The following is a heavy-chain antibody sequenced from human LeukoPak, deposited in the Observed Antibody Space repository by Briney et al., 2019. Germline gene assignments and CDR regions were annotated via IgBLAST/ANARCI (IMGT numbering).Heavy chain of an antibody. CDR3: ARGRFGELSGY. V-gene: IGHV3-21*01. D-gene: IGHD3-10*01. CDR2: ISSSSSYI. J-gene: IGHJ4*02. Sequence: GGSLRLSCAASGFTFSSYSMNRVRQAPGKGLEWVSSISSSSSYIYYADSVKGRFTISRDNAKNSLYLQMNSLRAEDTAVYYCARGRFGELSGYWGQGTLVTVSS. CDR1: GFTFSSYS.